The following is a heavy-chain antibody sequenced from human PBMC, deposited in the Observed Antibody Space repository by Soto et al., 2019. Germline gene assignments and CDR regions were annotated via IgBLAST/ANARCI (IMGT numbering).Heavy chain of an antibody. D-gene: IGHD3-10*01. Sequence: QITLKESGPTLVKPTQTLTLTCTFSGFSLSTSGVGVGWIRQTPGKALEWLAVIYWDDDKRSSSSLKSRLTITKDTSKNQVVLTMTNMDPVDTATYYCAHHPYYGLAPYSIDYWGQGILVTVSS. CDR3: AHHPYYGLAPYSIDY. J-gene: IGHJ4*02. V-gene: IGHV2-5*02. CDR2: IYWDDDK. CDR1: GFSLSTSGVG.